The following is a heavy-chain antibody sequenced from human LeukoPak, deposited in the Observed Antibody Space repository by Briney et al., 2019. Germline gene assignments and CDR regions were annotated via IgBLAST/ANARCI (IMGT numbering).Heavy chain of an antibody. CDR1: GGSFSGYY. CDR2: IYSGGST. CDR3: ARDLYDYGFD. D-gene: IGHD3-10*01. Sequence: ETLSLTCAVYGGSFSGYYWSWIRQPPGKGLEWVSVIYSGGSTYYADSVKGRFTISRDTSKDTLYLQMNGLRAEDTAVYYCARDLYDYGFDWGQGTLVTVSS. J-gene: IGHJ4*02. V-gene: IGHV3-66*01.